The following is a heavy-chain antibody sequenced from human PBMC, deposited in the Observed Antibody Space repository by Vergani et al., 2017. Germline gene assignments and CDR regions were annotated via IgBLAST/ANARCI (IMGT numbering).Heavy chain of an antibody. Sequence: QVQLQQWGAGLLKPSETLSLTCAVYGGSFSGYYWSWIRQPPGKGLEWIGEINHSGSTNYNPSLKSRVTISVDTSKNQFSLKLSSVTAADTAVYYCARGGVRVLERARFGDYNGMDFWGQGTTVTVSS. J-gene: IGHJ6*02. D-gene: IGHD3-3*01. CDR1: GGSFSGYY. CDR3: ARGGVRVLERARFGDYNGMDF. V-gene: IGHV4-34*01. CDR2: INHSGST.